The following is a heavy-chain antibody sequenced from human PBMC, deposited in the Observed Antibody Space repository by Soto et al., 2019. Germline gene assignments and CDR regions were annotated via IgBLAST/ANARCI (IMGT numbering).Heavy chain of an antibody. V-gene: IGHV1-3*01. D-gene: IGHD2-21*02. Sequence: QVQLVQSGAEVKKPGASVKVSCKASGYTFTSYAMHWVRQAPGQRLEWMGWINAGNGTTKYSQKFQGRVTITRDTSASTAYMELSSLRSEDTAVYYCAIGFRGGDADWFDPWGQGTLVTVSS. J-gene: IGHJ5*02. CDR2: INAGNGTT. CDR3: AIGFRGGDADWFDP. CDR1: GYTFTSYA.